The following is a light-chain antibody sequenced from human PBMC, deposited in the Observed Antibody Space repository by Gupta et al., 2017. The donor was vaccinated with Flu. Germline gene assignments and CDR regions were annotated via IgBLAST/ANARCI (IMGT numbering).Light chain of an antibody. CDR1: QIIGTY. Sequence: DIQMTQSPSSLSASVGDRVTITCRSSQIIGTYLNWYRQRPGRGPELLIHAASSLQTGVPSRFSGSGSGTDFTFTISNLQPEDFATYYCQQSYSTPYSFGRGTKLQIK. J-gene: IGKJ2*03. CDR2: AAS. CDR3: QQSYSTPYS. V-gene: IGKV1-39*01.